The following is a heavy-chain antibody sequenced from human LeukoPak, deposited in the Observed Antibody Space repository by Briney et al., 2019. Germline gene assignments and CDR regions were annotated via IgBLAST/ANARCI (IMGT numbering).Heavy chain of an antibody. CDR2: IYPDDSDT. CDR3: ARLAYCSDDVCYSNYYYSMDV. J-gene: IGHJ6*03. CDR1: GYTFSSYW. Sequence: GXSLQISCKGSGYTFSSYWIGWVRQLPGKGLEWMGIIYPDDSDTRYSPSFQGQVTISADKSISTAYLQWSSLKASDTAMYYCARLAYCSDDVCYSNYYYSMDVWGKGTTVTVSS. V-gene: IGHV5-51*01. D-gene: IGHD2-8*01.